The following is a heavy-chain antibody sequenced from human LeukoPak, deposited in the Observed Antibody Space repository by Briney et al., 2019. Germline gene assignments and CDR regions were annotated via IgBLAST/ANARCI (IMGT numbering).Heavy chain of an antibody. CDR1: GFTVNEHY. Sequence: GGSLRLSCAASGFTVNEHYVSWVRQAPGKGLVWVSVFYAGGSTYYADSVKGRFTISRDNIKNTFYLQMNSLRAEETALYYCAKCGGATSAILAFDIWGQGTLVTVSS. CDR3: AKCGGATSAILAFDI. D-gene: IGHD2-21*01. V-gene: IGHV3-53*01. J-gene: IGHJ3*02. CDR2: FYAGGST.